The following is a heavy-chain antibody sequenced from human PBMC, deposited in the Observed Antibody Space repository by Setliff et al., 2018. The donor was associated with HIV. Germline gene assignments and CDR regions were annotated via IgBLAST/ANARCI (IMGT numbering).Heavy chain of an antibody. D-gene: IGHD6-13*01. J-gene: IGHJ4*02. V-gene: IGHV4-61*09. CDR1: GGSISSGSYY. CDR3: ARGLSSPFAAGL. Sequence: SETLSLTCTVSGGSISSGSYYWSWMRQPAGKGLEWIGHIYTSGSTNYNPSLKSRVTISVDTSKNQFSLKLSSVTAADTAVYYCARGLSSPFAAGLWGQGTLVTVSS. CDR2: IYTSGST.